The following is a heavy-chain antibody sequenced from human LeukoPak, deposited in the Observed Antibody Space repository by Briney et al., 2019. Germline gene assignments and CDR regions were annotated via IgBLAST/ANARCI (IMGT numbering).Heavy chain of an antibody. CDR2: INHSGST. V-gene: IGHV4-34*01. CDR3: ARANYDILTGYNYWYFDL. D-gene: IGHD3-9*01. CDR1: GGSFSGYY. Sequence: SETLSLTCAVYGGSFSGYYWSWIRQPPGKGLEWIGEINHSGSTNYNPSLKSRVTISVDTSKNQFSLKLSSVTAADTAVYYCARANYDILTGYNYWYFDLWGRGTLVTVSS. J-gene: IGHJ2*01.